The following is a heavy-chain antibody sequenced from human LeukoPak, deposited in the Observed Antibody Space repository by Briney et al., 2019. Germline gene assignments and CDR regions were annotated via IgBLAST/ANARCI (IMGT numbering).Heavy chain of an antibody. D-gene: IGHD1-1*01. Sequence: PGGSLRLSCAASGFTFSSYSMNWVRQAPGKGLEWVSSISSSSSYIYYADSVKGRFTISRDNAKNSLYLQMNSLRAEDTAFYYCARGIDDGDNWFDPWGQGTLVTVSS. J-gene: IGHJ5*02. CDR3: ARGIDDGDNWFDP. CDR1: GFTFSSYS. CDR2: ISSSSSYI. V-gene: IGHV3-21*04.